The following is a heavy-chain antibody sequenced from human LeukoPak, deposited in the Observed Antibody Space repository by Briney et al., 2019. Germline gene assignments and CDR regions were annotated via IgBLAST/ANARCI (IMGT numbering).Heavy chain of an antibody. CDR2: IYYSGST. CDR3: AREPKGRGSDSYPFDY. Sequence: SETLSLTCAVSGVTISNYYWSWIRQPPGKGLEWIGYIYYSGSTYYNASLKRRLTISVDTSKNQCSLKLSSVTAADTAVYYCAREPKGRGSDSYPFDYWGQGTLVTVSS. V-gene: IGHV4-59*12. CDR1: GVTISNYY. D-gene: IGHD1-26*01. J-gene: IGHJ4*02.